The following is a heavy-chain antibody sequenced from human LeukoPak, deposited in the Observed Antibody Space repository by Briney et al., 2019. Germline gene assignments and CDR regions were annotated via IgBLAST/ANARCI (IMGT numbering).Heavy chain of an antibody. CDR3: ARGTRWSRFDY. Sequence: SETLSLTCTVSGGSISSYYWSWIRQPPGKGLEWIGYIYYSGSTNYNPSLKSRVTISVDTSKNQFSLKLSSVTAADTAVYYCARGTRWSRFDYWGQGTLVTGSS. V-gene: IGHV4-59*08. CDR1: GGSISSYY. D-gene: IGHD4-23*01. J-gene: IGHJ4*02. CDR2: IYYSGST.